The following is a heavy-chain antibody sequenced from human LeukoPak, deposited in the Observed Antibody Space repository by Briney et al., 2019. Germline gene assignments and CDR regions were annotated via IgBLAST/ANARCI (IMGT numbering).Heavy chain of an antibody. D-gene: IGHD3/OR15-3a*01. CDR1: GGTFSSYA. CDR3: ARPHLFGRNYYYYYMDV. V-gene: IGHV1-69*13. Sequence: SVKVSCKASGGTFSSYAISWVRQAPGQGLEWMGGIIPIFGTANYAQKFQGRVTITADESTSTAYMELSSLRSEDTAVYYCARPHLFGRNYYYYYMDVWGKGTTVTVSS. J-gene: IGHJ6*03. CDR2: IIPIFGTA.